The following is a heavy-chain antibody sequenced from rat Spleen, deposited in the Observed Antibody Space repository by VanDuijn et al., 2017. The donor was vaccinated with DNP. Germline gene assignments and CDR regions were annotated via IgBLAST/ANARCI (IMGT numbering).Heavy chain of an antibody. Sequence: QVQLKESGPGLVQPSQTLSLTCTVSGFSLTSYSVGWVRQPPAKGLEWVAAMSSGGKTYFNSALKSRLSISRYTSKSQVFLKMNSLETEDTATYYCARALGYYDAGDYSYLDYLGQGVMVTVAS. D-gene: IGHD1-12*02. CDR2: MSSGGKT. V-gene: IGHV2-6*01. J-gene: IGHJ2*01. CDR3: ARALGYYDAGDYSYLDY. CDR1: GFSLTSYS.